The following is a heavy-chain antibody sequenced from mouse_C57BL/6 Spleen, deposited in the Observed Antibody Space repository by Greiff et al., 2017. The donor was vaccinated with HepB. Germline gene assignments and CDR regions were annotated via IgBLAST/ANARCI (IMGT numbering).Heavy chain of an antibody. CDR1: GFTFSDYY. CDR3: ARDSYYFGSTGFAY. D-gene: IGHD1-1*01. J-gene: IGHJ3*01. V-gene: IGHV5-16*01. CDR2: INYDGSST. Sequence: DVKLVESEGGLVQPGSSMKLSCTASGFTFSDYYMAWVRQVPEKGLEWVANINYDGSSTNYLDTLKSRFIISRDNAKNILYLQMSSLKSEDTATYYCARDSYYFGSTGFAYWGQGTLVTVSA.